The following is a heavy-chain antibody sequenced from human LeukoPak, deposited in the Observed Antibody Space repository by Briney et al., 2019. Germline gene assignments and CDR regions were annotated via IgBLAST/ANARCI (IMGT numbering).Heavy chain of an antibody. J-gene: IGHJ4*02. D-gene: IGHD4-11*01. CDR3: ARRVRSADYRLDY. CDR1: GGSFSGYY. Sequence: SETLSLTCAVYGGSFSGYYWSWIRQPPGKSLEWVGEISPSGNTQYNPSLKSRVTISLDASKSQFYLKLNSVTAADTAVYYCARRVRSADYRLDYWGQGTLVTVSS. CDR2: ISPSGNT. V-gene: IGHV4-34*01.